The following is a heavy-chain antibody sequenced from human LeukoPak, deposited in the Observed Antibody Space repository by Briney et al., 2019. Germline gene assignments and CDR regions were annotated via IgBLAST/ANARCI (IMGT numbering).Heavy chain of an antibody. J-gene: IGHJ4*02. CDR1: GFTFTDYY. V-gene: IGHV3-11*04. CDR2: ISSSDSSI. Sequence: GGSLRLSCAASGFTFTDYYMTWIRQAPGKGLEWVSYISSSDSSIYYADSVKGRFTISRDNSKNTLYLQMNSLRAEDTAVYYCARDRIADSRVVPYFDYWGQGTLVTVSS. CDR3: ARDRIADSRVVPYFDY. D-gene: IGHD2-2*01.